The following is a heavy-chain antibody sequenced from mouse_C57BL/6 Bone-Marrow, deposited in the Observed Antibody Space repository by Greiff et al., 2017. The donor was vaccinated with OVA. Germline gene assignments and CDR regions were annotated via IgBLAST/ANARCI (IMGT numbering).Heavy chain of an antibody. CDR2: IHPNSGST. D-gene: IGHD2-12*01. CDR1: GYTFTSYW. Sequence: QVQLQQPGAELVKPGASVKLSCKASGYTFTSYWMHWVKQRPGQGLEWIGMIHPNSGSTNYNEKFKSKATLTVDKSSSTAFMQLSSLTSEDSAVYYCARGRIRRAMDYWGQGTSVTVSS. CDR3: ARGRIRRAMDY. J-gene: IGHJ4*01. V-gene: IGHV1-64*01.